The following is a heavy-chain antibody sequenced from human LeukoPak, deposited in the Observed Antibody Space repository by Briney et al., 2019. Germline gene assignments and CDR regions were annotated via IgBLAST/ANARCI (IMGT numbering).Heavy chain of an antibody. J-gene: IGHJ4*02. CDR3: AKAAPGTRWELPDYFDY. CDR1: GFTFDDYA. V-gene: IGHV3-9*01. Sequence: GRSLRLSCAASGFTFDDYAMHRVRQAPGKGLEWVSGISWNSGSIGYADSVKGRFTISRDNAKNSLYLQMNSLRAEDTALYYCAKAAPGTRWELPDYFDYWGQGTLVTVSS. D-gene: IGHD1-26*01. CDR2: ISWNSGSI.